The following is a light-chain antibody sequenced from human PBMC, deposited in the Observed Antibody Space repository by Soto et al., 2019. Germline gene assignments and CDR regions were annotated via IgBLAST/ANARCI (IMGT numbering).Light chain of an antibody. J-gene: IGLJ1*01. CDR3: ASWDDSLGGFV. Sequence: QAVVARPPSASGTPGQRVTISCSGSSSNIGSNTVNWFQQLPGTAPQLLIYSNNQRPSGVPDRFSGSKSGTSASLAISGLQPEDEADYYCASWDDSLGGFVFGTGTKLTVL. CDR2: SNN. V-gene: IGLV1-44*01. CDR1: SSNIGSNT.